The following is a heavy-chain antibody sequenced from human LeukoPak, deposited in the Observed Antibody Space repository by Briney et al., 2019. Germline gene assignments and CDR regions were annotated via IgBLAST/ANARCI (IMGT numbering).Heavy chain of an antibody. J-gene: IGHJ6*04. Sequence: SETLSLTCTVSGGSISSTNYYWGWIRQPPGKGLEWIGSIYFSGSTYYNPSLKSRVTISVDTSKNQFSLKLSSVTAADTAVYYCARSPVHGSGRSRMDVWGKGTTVTVSS. D-gene: IGHD3-10*01. CDR3: ARSPVHGSGRSRMDV. CDR2: IYFSGST. V-gene: IGHV4-39*07. CDR1: GGSISSTNYY.